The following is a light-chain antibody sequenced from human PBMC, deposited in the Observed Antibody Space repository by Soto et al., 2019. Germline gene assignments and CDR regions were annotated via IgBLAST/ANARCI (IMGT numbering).Light chain of an antibody. CDR3: SSYTSSSTSVV. V-gene: IGLV2-14*01. CDR1: SSDVGGYNY. J-gene: IGLJ2*01. CDR2: DVC. Sequence: QSALTQPASVSGSPGQSITISCTGTSSDVGGYNYVSWYQQHPGKAPKLMIYDVCNRPSGVSNRFSGSKSGNTASLTISGLQAEDEADYYCSSYTSSSTSVVFGGGTKVTVL.